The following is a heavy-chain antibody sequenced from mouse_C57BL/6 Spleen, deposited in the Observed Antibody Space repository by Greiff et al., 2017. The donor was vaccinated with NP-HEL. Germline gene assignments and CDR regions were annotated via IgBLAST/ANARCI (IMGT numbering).Heavy chain of an antibody. CDR3: ARDESPAQTAQARGFAY. Sequence: EVKLQESGPGLVKPSQSLSLTCSVTGYSITSGYYWNWIRQFPGNKLEWMGYISYDGSNNYNPSLKNRISITRDTSKNQFFLKLNSVTTEDTATYYCARDESPAQTAQARGFAYWGQGTLVTVSA. V-gene: IGHV3-6*01. D-gene: IGHD3-2*02. CDR2: ISYDGSN. J-gene: IGHJ3*01. CDR1: GYSITSGYY.